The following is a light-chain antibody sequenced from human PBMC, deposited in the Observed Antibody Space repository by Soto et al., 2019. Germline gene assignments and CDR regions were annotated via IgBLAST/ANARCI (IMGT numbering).Light chain of an antibody. CDR2: KAS. CDR1: QTINSW. CDR3: QQYDTLWT. Sequence: DIQMTQSPSILSASVGERVTITCRANQTINSWLAWYQQKPGQAPKLLIYKASTLESGVPSRFSGSGSGTEFTLTISSLQPDDFATYYCQQYDTLWTFGQGPRWKSN. J-gene: IGKJ1*01. V-gene: IGKV1-5*03.